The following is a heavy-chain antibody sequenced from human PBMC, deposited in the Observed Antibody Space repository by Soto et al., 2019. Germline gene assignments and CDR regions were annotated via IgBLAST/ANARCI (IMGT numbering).Heavy chain of an antibody. D-gene: IGHD1-1*01. CDR2: ITYDNK. Sequence: QVQLVESVGGVVQPGRSLKPSAFPFGFTFSNYGMHWVRQAPGKGLEWVAVITYDNKYYADSVKGRFTISRDNSKNTLYLQMNSLRDEDTAVYYCAKRVSDNKSGMDVW. CDR1: GFTFSNYG. J-gene: IGHJ6*01. V-gene: IGHV3-30*18. CDR3: AKRVSDNKSGMDV.